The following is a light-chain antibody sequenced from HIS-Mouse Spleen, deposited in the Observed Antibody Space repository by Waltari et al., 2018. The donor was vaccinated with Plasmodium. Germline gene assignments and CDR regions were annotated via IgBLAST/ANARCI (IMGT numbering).Light chain of an antibody. V-gene: IGKV4-1*01. CDR2: WAS. CDR1: QSVLYSSNNKNY. Sequence: DIVMTQSPDSLAVSMGESATINCKSSQSVLYSSNNKNYLAWYQQKPGQPPKLLIYWASTRESGVPDRFSGSGSGTDFTLTISNLQAEDVAVYYCQQYYSTPPYTFGQGTKLEIK. J-gene: IGKJ2*01. CDR3: QQYYSTPPYT.